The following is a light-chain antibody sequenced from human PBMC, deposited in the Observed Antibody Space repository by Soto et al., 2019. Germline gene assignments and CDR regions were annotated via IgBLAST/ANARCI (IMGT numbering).Light chain of an antibody. Sequence: DIRMTQSPSSLSASLGDRVTITCRASQSISSYLNWYQQKPGKAPKLLIYAASSLQSGVPSRFSGSGSGTDFTLTISSLQPEDFATYYCQQSYSTPRTFGQGTKVDIK. J-gene: IGKJ1*01. CDR3: QQSYSTPRT. CDR1: QSISSY. V-gene: IGKV1-39*01. CDR2: AAS.